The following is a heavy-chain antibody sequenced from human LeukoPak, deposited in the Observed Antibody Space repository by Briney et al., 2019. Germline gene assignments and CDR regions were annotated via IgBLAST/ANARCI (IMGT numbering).Heavy chain of an antibody. CDR1: GYSISSGYY. J-gene: IGHJ3*02. V-gene: IGHV4-38-2*02. Sequence: SETLSLTCTVSGYSISSGYYWGWIRQPPGKGLKWIGSIYHSGSTYYNPSLKSRVTISVDTSKNQFSLKLSSVTAADTAVYYCAGSKSVAGAFDAFDIWGQGTMVTVSS. D-gene: IGHD6-19*01. CDR3: AGSKSVAGAFDAFDI. CDR2: IYHSGST.